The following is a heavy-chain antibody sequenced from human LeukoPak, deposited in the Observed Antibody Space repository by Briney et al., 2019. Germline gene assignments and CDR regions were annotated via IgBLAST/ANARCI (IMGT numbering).Heavy chain of an antibody. V-gene: IGHV5-51*01. D-gene: IGHD3-10*01. CDR1: GSCFSNYW. CDR3: ARRYYHTTEFDP. CDR2: IYPADSST. Sequence: GASLQISCKASGSCFSNYWIGWVRQLPGKGPEWVGFIYPADSSTRYSPSFQGQVTISADKSISTAYLQWSSLKASDTAMYYCARRYYHTTEFDPWGQGTLVTVSS. J-gene: IGHJ5*02.